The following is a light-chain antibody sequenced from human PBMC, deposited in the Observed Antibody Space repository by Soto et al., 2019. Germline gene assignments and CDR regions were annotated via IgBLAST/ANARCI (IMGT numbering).Light chain of an antibody. J-gene: IGLJ1*01. Sequence: QSALTQPASVSGSPGQSITISCTGTSSGVGSYNLVSWYQQHPGKAPKLMIYECSKRPSGVSNRFSGSKSGNTASLTISGLQAEDEADYYCCSYAGSSTFYVFGTGTKVTVL. CDR1: SSGVGSYNL. CDR3: CSYAGSSTFYV. CDR2: ECS. V-gene: IGLV2-23*01.